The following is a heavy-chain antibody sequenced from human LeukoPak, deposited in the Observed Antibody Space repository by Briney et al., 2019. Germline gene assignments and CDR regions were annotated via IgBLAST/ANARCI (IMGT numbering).Heavy chain of an antibody. D-gene: IGHD2-21*01. V-gene: IGHV3-23*01. CDR1: GFTFSSYA. Sequence: QPGRSLRLSCAASGFTFSSYAMSWVRQAPGKGLEWVSAISGSGGSTYYADSVKGRFSISRDNSKNTLYLQMDSLRGEDTAVYYCAKDFRIGYSAHFDYWGQGALVTVSS. J-gene: IGHJ4*02. CDR2: ISGSGGST. CDR3: AKDFRIGYSAHFDY.